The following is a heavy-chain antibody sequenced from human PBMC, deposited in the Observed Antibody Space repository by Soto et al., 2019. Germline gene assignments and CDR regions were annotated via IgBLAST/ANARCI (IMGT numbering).Heavy chain of an antibody. CDR2: ISYDGSNK. Sequence: GGALILSCAASGFTFSRYGMHWVRQAPGKGLEWVAVISYDGSNKFYADSVKGRFTISRDNSKNTLYLQMNSLRAEDTSVYYCAKDLYSSETYTYYCGMDVWGQGTTVTVSS. V-gene: IGHV3-30*18. CDR1: GFTFSRYG. CDR3: AKDLYSSETYTYYCGMDV. J-gene: IGHJ6*02. D-gene: IGHD3-10*01.